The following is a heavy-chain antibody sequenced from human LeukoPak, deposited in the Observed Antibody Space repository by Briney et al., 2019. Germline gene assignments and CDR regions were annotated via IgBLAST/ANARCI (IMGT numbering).Heavy chain of an antibody. CDR2: IYTSGST. J-gene: IGHJ6*02. V-gene: IGHV4-4*07. CDR3: ARVRVMTTVTTGAYYYYGMDV. CDR1: GGSISSYY. D-gene: IGHD4-4*01. Sequence: KSSETLSLTCTVSGGSISSYYWSWIRQPAGKGLEWIGRIYTSGSTNYNPSLKSRVTMSVDTSKNQFSLKLSSVTAADTAVYYCARVRVMTTVTTGAYYYYGMDVWGQGTTVTVSS.